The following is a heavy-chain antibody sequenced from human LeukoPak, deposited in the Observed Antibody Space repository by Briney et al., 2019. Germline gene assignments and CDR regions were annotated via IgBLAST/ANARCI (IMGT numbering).Heavy chain of an antibody. Sequence: SQTLSLTCTVSGGSISSGGYYWSWIRQPPGTGLEWIGYIYHSGSTYYNPSLKSRVTISVDRSKNQFSLKLSSVTAADTAVYYCARGSLDAFDIWGQGTMVTVSS. CDR3: ARGSLDAFDI. J-gene: IGHJ3*02. V-gene: IGHV4-30-2*01. CDR1: GGSISSGGYY. CDR2: IYHSGST.